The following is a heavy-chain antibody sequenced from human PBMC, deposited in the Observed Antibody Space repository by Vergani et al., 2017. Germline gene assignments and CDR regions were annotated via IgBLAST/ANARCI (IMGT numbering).Heavy chain of an antibody. Sequence: EVQLVESGGGLVQPGGSLRLSCAASGFTVSSNYMSWVRQAPGKGLEWVSVIYSGGSTYYADSVKGRFTISRDNSKNTLYLQMNSLRAEDTAVYYCARLALYSSSTGYWGQGTLVTVSS. CDR2: IYSGGST. V-gene: IGHV3-66*02. CDR1: GFTVSSNY. D-gene: IGHD6-6*01. CDR3: ARLALYSSSTGY. J-gene: IGHJ4*02.